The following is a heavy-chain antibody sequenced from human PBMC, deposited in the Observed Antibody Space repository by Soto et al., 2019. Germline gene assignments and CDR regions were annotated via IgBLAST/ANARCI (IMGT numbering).Heavy chain of an antibody. D-gene: IGHD1-20*01. Sequence: QVQLQESGPGLVKPSETLSLTCTVSGGSVSSGSYYWSWIRQPPGKGLEWIGYIYYSETTNYNPSPKSRVPISVDTSKNQFSLERNSVTAADTAVYYCASYNWNDDGDYWGQGTLVTVSS. J-gene: IGHJ4*02. CDR1: GGSVSSGSYY. V-gene: IGHV4-61*01. CDR2: IYYSETT. CDR3: ASYNWNDDGDY.